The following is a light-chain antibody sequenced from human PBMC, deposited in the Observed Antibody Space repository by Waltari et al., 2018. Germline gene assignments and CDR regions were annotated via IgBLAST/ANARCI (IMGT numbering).Light chain of an antibody. CDR1: QSISSW. Sequence: DIQMTQSPSTLSASVGDRVTITCRASQSISSWLAWYQQKPGTAPKLLIYKASTLASGVPSRFSGRGSGTEFPLTINSLQPDDFATYYCQQYNGYWTFGQGTKVEIK. CDR3: QQYNGYWT. J-gene: IGKJ1*01. V-gene: IGKV1-5*03. CDR2: KAS.